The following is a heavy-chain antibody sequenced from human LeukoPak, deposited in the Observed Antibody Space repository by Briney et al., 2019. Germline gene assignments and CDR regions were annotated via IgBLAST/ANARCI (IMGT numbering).Heavy chain of an antibody. J-gene: IGHJ5*02. D-gene: IGHD6-19*01. Sequence: ASVKVSCKASGYTFTGYYMHWVRQAPGQGLEWMGWINPNSGGTNYAQKFQGRVTMTRDTSISTAYMELSRLRPDDTAAYYCARARRVSLQWLPKSNWFDPWGQGTLVTVSS. CDR3: ARARRVSLQWLPKSNWFDP. CDR2: INPNSGGT. CDR1: GYTFTGYY. V-gene: IGHV1-2*02.